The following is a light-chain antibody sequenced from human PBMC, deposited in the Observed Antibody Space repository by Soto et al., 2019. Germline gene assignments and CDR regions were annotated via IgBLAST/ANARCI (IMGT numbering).Light chain of an antibody. Sequence: DIQMTQSPSTLSASVGDRVTITCRASQSISSWLAWYQQKPGKAPKLLIYKASSLESGVPSRFSGSGSGTEFTLTISSLQPDDFATYYCQQYNSFPYTFGQGTKLESK. J-gene: IGKJ2*01. V-gene: IGKV1-5*03. CDR3: QQYNSFPYT. CDR2: KAS. CDR1: QSISSW.